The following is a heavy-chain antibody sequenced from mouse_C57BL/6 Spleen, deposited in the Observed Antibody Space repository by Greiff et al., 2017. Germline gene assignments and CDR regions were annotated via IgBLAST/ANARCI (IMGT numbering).Heavy chain of an antibody. J-gene: IGHJ2*01. CDR3: ARDEYFDY. CDR1: GYSITSGYY. V-gene: IGHV3-6*01. Sequence: ESGPGLVKPSQSLSLTCSVTGYSITSGYYWNWIRQFPGNKLEWMGYISYDGSNNYNPSLKNRISITRDTSKNQFFLKLNSVTTEDTATYYCARDEYFDYWGQGTTLTVSS. CDR2: ISYDGSN.